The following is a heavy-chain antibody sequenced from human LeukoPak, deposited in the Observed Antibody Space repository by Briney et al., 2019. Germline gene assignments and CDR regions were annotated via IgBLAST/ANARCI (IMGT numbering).Heavy chain of an antibody. V-gene: IGHV4-4*07. CDR3: ARDGGRYGDYEREI. Sequence: ETLSLTCTVSGGSISSYYWSWIRQPAGKGLEWIGRIYTSGSTNYNPSLKSRVTMSVDTSKNQFSLKLSSVTAADTAVYYCARDGGRYGDYEREIRGQGTLVTVSS. J-gene: IGHJ4*02. CDR2: IYTSGST. CDR1: GGSISSYY. D-gene: IGHD4-17*01.